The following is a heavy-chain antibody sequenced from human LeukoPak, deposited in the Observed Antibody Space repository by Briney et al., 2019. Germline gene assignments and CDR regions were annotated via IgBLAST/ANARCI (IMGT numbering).Heavy chain of an antibody. CDR2: IAGGGSST. D-gene: IGHD2-2*01. J-gene: IGHJ3*02. V-gene: IGHV3-23*01. Sequence: GGSLRLSCAASGFTVSSYAMSWVRQAPGKGLEWVSVIAGGGSSTYYADSVKGRFTISRDNSKNTLYLQMNSLRVEDTAVYYCVKDPDPRYCSSTSCSPIWGQGTMVTVSS. CDR3: VKDPDPRYCSSTSCSPI. CDR1: GFTVSSYA.